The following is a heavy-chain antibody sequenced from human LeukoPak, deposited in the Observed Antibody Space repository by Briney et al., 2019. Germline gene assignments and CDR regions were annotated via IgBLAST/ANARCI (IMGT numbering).Heavy chain of an antibody. J-gene: IGHJ4*02. D-gene: IGHD6-6*01. CDR3: ARGVIAARHHMGY. Sequence: ASVKVSCKASGYTFRNYAITWVRQAPGQGLEWMGWMNPNSGNTGYAQKFQGRVTMTRNTSISTAYMELSSLRSEDTAVYYCARGVIAARHHMGYWGQGTLVTVSS. V-gene: IGHV1-8*01. CDR1: GYTFRNYA. CDR2: MNPNSGNT.